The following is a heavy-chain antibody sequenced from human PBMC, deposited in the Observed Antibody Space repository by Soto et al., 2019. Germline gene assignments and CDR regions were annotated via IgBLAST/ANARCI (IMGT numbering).Heavy chain of an antibody. CDR2: ISGSGGST. V-gene: IGHV3-23*01. CDR1: GFTFSSYA. Sequence: EVQLLESGGGLVQPGGSLRLSCAASGFTFSSYAMSWVRQAPGKGLEWVSAISGSGGSTYYADSVKGRFTISRDNSKNTLYLQMNSLRAEDTAVYYCAKALDCSSTSCYLGPCWYWGQGTLVTVSS. CDR3: AKALDCSSTSCYLGPCWY. J-gene: IGHJ4*02. D-gene: IGHD2-2*01.